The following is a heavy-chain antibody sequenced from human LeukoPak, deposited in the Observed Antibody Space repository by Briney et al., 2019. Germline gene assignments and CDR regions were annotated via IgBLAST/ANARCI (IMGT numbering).Heavy chain of an antibody. J-gene: IGHJ4*02. CDR2: ISSSGST. CDR3: TRDSSGYDWFYDY. CDR1: GYSINSGSYY. Sequence: SETLSLTCTVSGYSINSGSYYWSWIRQPAGRGLEWIGRISSSGSTNYNPSLKSRVTMSVDRSKNQISLMLYSVTAADTAVYFCTRDSSGYDWFYDYWGQGTLVTVSS. V-gene: IGHV4-61*02. D-gene: IGHD5-12*01.